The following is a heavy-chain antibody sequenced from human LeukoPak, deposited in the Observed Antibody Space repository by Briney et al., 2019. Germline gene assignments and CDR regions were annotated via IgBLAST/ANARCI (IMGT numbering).Heavy chain of an antibody. CDR2: ISGSGDNT. J-gene: IGHJ4*02. CDR3: AKDRMVRGVTFNDY. D-gene: IGHD3-10*01. V-gene: IGHV3-23*01. Sequence: PGGSLRLSCAASGFTFSSYAMNLVRQAPGKGLEWVSSISGSGDNTYYADSVKGRFTISRDNSKNTLYLQMNSLRAEDTAVYYCAKDRMVRGVTFNDYWGQGTLVTVS. CDR1: GFTFSSYA.